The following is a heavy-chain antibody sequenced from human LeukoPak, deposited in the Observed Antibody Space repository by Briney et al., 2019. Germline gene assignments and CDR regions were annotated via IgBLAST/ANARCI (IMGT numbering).Heavy chain of an antibody. CDR1: GFTFSNYS. J-gene: IGHJ4*02. D-gene: IGHD6-13*01. CDR3: ATSGYRSSWYFG. V-gene: IGHV3-48*01. Sequence: PGGSLRLSCAASGFTFSNYSMNWVRQAPGKGLEWVSYISRSSTTIYYADSVKGRFTISRDNAKNSLYLQMNSLRAEDTAVYYCATSGYRSSWYFGWGQGTLVTVSS. CDR2: ISRSSTTI.